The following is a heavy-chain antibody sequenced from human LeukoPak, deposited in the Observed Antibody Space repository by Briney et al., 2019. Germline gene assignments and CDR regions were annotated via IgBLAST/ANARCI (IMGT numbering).Heavy chain of an antibody. Sequence: SVKVSCKASGGTFSGYVISWVRQAPGQGLEWMGGIFPIFGTANYAQNFQGRVTITADKSTSTAYMELSSLRSDDTAVYYCARIRQWVSHDAFDIWGQGTMVTVSS. V-gene: IGHV1-69*06. D-gene: IGHD6-19*01. J-gene: IGHJ3*02. CDR1: GGTFSGYV. CDR3: ARIRQWVSHDAFDI. CDR2: IFPIFGTA.